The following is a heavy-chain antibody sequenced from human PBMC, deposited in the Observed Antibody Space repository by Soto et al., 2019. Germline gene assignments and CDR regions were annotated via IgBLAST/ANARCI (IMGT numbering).Heavy chain of an antibody. CDR3: AKRDYDFWSGLPSDFDY. J-gene: IGHJ4*02. D-gene: IGHD3-3*01. Sequence: GGSLRLSCAASGFTFSSYAMSWVRQAPGKGLEWVSAISGSGGSTYYADSVKGRFTISRDNSKNTLYLQMNSLRAEDTAVYYCAKRDYDFWSGLPSDFDYWGQGTLVTVS. CDR2: ISGSGGST. V-gene: IGHV3-23*01. CDR1: GFTFSSYA.